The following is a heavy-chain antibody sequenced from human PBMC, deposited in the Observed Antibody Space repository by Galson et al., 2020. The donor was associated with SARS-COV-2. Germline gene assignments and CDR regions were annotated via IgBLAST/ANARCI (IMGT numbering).Heavy chain of an antibody. D-gene: IGHD3-10*02. V-gene: IGHV3-30*18. J-gene: IGHJ6*02. Sequence: GGSLRLSCAASAFTFTNYRMPYVRQAPGKGLEWVAVIASEGSNKYYADSVRGRFFISRDNSKNTLYLQMDSLRAEDTAVYYCAKRPKVFEIWPYGMDGWGQGTTVTVSS. CDR1: AFTFTNYR. CDR3: AKRPKVFEIWPYGMDG. CDR2: IASEGSNK.